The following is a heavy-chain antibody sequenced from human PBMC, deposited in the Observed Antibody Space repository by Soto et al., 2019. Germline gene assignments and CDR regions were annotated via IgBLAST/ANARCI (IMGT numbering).Heavy chain of an antibody. CDR3: ARGVSAGVDY. CDR1: GYSFTSLD. D-gene: IGHD1-26*01. V-gene: IGHV1-8*01. CDR2: MEPSTGRT. Sequence: GASVKVSCKASGYSFTSLDINWVRQTAGQGLEWMGWMEPSTGRTGYAQKFQGRVTMTRDTSINTAYMELTTLTSDDTAFYYCARGVSAGVDYWGRGTLVTVSS. J-gene: IGHJ4*02.